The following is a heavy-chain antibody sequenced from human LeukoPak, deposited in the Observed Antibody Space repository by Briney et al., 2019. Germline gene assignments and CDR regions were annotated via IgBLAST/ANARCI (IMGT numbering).Heavy chain of an antibody. CDR2: IYHGDSDT. D-gene: IGHD3-10*01. CDR1: GYSFTSYW. Sequence: GESRKISCKGSGYSFTSYWIGWVRQMPGKGLEWMGIIYHGDSDTRYSPSFQGQVTISADKSISTAYLQWSSLKASDTAMYYCARHAWDYGSGSYLWYFDLWGRGTLVTVSS. V-gene: IGHV5-51*01. J-gene: IGHJ2*01. CDR3: ARHAWDYGSGSYLWYFDL.